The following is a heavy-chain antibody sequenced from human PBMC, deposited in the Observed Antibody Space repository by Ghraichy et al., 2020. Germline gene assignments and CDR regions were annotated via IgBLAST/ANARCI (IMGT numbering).Heavy chain of an antibody. Sequence: SETLSLTGIVSGGSINSGGYWWNWIRQHRGKGLEWLGYIYKSGSTDYNPSLKSRLTMSVDTFKNQFSLKMNSVTAADTAVYYCAKGGAIAAHIFYYGLDVWGQGTTVTVSS. D-gene: IGHD6-6*01. CDR3: AKGGAIAAHIFYYGLDV. CDR1: GGSINSGGYW. V-gene: IGHV4-31*03. J-gene: IGHJ6*02. CDR2: IYKSGST.